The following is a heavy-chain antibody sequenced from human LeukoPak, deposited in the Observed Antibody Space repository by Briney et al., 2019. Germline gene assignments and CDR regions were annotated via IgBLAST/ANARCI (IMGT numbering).Heavy chain of an antibody. CDR1: GYTFIRYY. Sequence: ASVKVSCKASGYTFIRYYMHWVRQAPGQGLEWMGIINPSGGSTTYAQKFQGRVTMTRDTSTSIVYMELSSLRSEDTAVYYCAGSRVPGAVDIWGQGTMVTVSS. D-gene: IGHD2-15*01. CDR2: INPSGGST. V-gene: IGHV1-46*01. CDR3: AGSRVPGAVDI. J-gene: IGHJ3*02.